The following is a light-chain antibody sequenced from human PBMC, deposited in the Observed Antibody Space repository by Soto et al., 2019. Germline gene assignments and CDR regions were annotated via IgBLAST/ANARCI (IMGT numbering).Light chain of an antibody. CDR3: QQYKT. J-gene: IGKJ1*01. Sequence: EIVLTQSPGTLSLSPGARTTLFCRASQSVSSSHLVWYQQKPGQAPRLLIYGASSRATGIPDRFSGSGSGTDFTLTISRLEPEDFAVYYCQQYKTFGQGTKVDIK. CDR2: GAS. CDR1: QSVSSSH. V-gene: IGKV3-20*01.